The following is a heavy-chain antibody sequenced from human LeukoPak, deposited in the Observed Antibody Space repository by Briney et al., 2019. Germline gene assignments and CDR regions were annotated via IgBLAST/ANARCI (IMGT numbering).Heavy chain of an antibody. CDR3: ARLEGSGSYYNPRTGYFDY. CDR1: GGSFSGYY. J-gene: IGHJ4*02. V-gene: IGHV4-34*01. CDR2: INHSGST. Sequence: SETLSLTCAVYGGSFSGYYWSWIRQPPGKGLEWIGEINHSGSTNYNPSLKSRVTISVDTSKNQFSLKLSSVTAADTAVYYCARLEGSGSYYNPRTGYFDYWGQGTLATVSS. D-gene: IGHD3-10*01.